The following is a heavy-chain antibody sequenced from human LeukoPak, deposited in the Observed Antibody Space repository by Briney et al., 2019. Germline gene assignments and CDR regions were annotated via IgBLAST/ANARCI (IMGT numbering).Heavy chain of an antibody. Sequence: SVKDSCKTSGYAFSSYDINWVRQAPGQGLEWMGWMNPNTGHTGSAEQFQGRVTMTRNTSISTAYMELSSLKSEDTATYYCARGRTDCNNGVCYSNYYYMDVWGKGTTVTVSS. CDR2: MNPNTGHT. J-gene: IGHJ6*03. CDR3: ARGRTDCNNGVCYSNYYYMDV. CDR1: GYAFSSYD. V-gene: IGHV1-8*01. D-gene: IGHD2-8*01.